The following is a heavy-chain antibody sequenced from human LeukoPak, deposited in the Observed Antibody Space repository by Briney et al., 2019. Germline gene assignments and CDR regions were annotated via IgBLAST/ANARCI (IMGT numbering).Heavy chain of an antibody. Sequence: SQTLSLTCSVSGGSITSGPYYWTWIRQHPGKGLEWIGYIHHTGSTSYHPPLKSRVSISLDTSKNQFSLKLTSVTAADTAVYYCASGSGYYPIGYYGMAVWGQGTKVTVSS. CDR3: ASGSGYYPIGYYGMAV. V-gene: IGHV4-31*03. J-gene: IGHJ6*02. CDR1: GGSITSGPYY. CDR2: IHHTGST. D-gene: IGHD3-3*01.